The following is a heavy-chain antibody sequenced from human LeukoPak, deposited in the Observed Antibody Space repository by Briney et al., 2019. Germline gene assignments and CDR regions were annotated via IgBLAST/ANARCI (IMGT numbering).Heavy chain of an antibody. CDR2: ISPSGTDI. D-gene: IGHD3-22*01. V-gene: IGHV3-11*01. CDR3: TRDISYDSSGYLDY. Sequence: GGSLRLSCAVSGFTFTDTYMTWIRQAPGKGLESLSYISPSGTDISYADSVKGRFTISRDNAKNSLYLQMNSLRAEDTAVYYCTRDISYDSSGYLDYWGQGTLVTVSS. CDR1: GFTFTDTY. J-gene: IGHJ4*02.